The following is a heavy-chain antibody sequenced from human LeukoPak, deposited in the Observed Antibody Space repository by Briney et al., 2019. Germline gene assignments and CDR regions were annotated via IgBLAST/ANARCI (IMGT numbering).Heavy chain of an antibody. J-gene: IGHJ3*02. CDR2: ISAYNGNT. Sequence: ASVKVSCKASGYTFTNYAISWVRQAPGQGLEWMGWISAYNGNTNYAQNLQDRVTMTIDTSTTTAYMKLRSLRFDDTAVYYCARLHSSGWPLDSFDIWGQGTMITVSS. CDR1: GYTFTNYA. D-gene: IGHD6-19*01. V-gene: IGHV1-18*01. CDR3: ARLHSSGWPLDSFDI.